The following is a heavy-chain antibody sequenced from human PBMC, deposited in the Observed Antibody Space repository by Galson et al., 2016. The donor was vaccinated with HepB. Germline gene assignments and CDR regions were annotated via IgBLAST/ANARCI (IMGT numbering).Heavy chain of an antibody. CDR1: GFNFGDYY. D-gene: IGHD2-8*01. Sequence: SLRLSCAASGFNFGDYYMSWIRQAPGKGLEWLTYISSSGSTIHYADSVKGRFTISRDNAKNSLYLQMSSLRAEDTAVYYCAKDGQWASGPLGYWSQGTLVTFSS. V-gene: IGHV3-11*04. J-gene: IGHJ4*02. CDR3: AKDGQWASGPLGY. CDR2: ISSSGSTI.